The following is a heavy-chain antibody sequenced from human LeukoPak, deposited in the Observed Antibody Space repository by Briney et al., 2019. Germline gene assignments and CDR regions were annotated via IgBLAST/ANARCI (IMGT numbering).Heavy chain of an antibody. V-gene: IGHV1-46*01. D-gene: IGHD2-8*01. CDR3: ASEVLFCTDGVCPTLDY. Sequence: PGASVKISCKASGSDFTTHYIHWVRQAPGQGLEWLGIINPSAGRTSLAQKFQGRITMTQDTSTTTVYMELSSLSSDDTAAYYCASEVLFCTDGVCPTLDYWGQGTLVTVSS. CDR1: GSDFTTHY. J-gene: IGHJ4*02. CDR2: INPSAGRT.